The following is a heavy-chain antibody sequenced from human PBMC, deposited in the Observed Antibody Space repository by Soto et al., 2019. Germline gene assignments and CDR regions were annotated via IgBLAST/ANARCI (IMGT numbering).Heavy chain of an antibody. D-gene: IGHD2-21*02. CDR1: GGSISSCTYF. CDR2: IDYSGTT. Sequence: SETLSLTCTVSGGSISSCTYFWGWIRQPPGKGLEWIGSIDYSGTTYYNTSLRARATISVDTSKNQFSLSLSSVTAADTAVYYCARHPSDFWFDPWGQGTLVTVSS. V-gene: IGHV4-39*01. J-gene: IGHJ5*02. CDR3: ARHPSDFWFDP.